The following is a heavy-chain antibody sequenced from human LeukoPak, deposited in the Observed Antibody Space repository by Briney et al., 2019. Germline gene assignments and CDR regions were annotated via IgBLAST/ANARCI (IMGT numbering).Heavy chain of an antibody. Sequence: TSETLSLTCTVSGGSISSYYWSWIRQPPGKGLECIGYIYYSGSTNYNPSLKSRVTISVDTSKNQFSLKLSSVTAADTAVYYCAIMVRGFDYWGQGTLVTVSS. CDR3: AIMVRGFDY. J-gene: IGHJ4*02. CDR1: GGSISSYY. D-gene: IGHD3-10*01. V-gene: IGHV4-59*01. CDR2: IYYSGST.